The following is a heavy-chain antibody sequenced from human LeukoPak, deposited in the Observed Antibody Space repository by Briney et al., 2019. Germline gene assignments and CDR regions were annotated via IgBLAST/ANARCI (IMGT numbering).Heavy chain of an antibody. D-gene: IGHD6-19*01. CDR2: ISGSGGST. Sequence: GGSLRLSCAASGFTFSSYAMSWVRQAPGKRLEWVSAISGSGGSTYYADSVKGRFTISRDNSKNTLYLQMNSLRAEDTAVYYCAEGGSGWFYAFDIWGQGTMVTVSS. CDR3: AEGGSGWFYAFDI. V-gene: IGHV3-23*01. CDR1: GFTFSSYA. J-gene: IGHJ3*02.